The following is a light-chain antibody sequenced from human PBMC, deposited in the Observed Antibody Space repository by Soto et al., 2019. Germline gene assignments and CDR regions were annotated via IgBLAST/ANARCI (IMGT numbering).Light chain of an antibody. CDR3: HKYGLSPLT. CDR2: TAS. J-gene: IGKJ4*01. Sequence: EIVLTQSPGTLSLSPGARATLSCRASQSVASSFIAWFQQKPGQPPRLLIYTASSRAPGIPDRFTASGSGTDFTLTISRLEPEDFAVYYCHKYGLSPLTFGGGTKVEI. CDR1: QSVASSF. V-gene: IGKV3-20*01.